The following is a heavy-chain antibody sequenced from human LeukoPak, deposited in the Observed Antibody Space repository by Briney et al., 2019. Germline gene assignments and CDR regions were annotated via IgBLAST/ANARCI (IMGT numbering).Heavy chain of an antibody. J-gene: IGHJ3*02. Sequence: ASVKVSCKASGYTFTSYYMHWVRQAPGQGLEWMGIINPSGGSTSYAQKFQGRVTMTRDMSTSTVYMELSSLRSEDTAVYYCARGRHYYDSSDYYYEGDAFDIWGQETMVTVSS. CDR3: ARGRHYYDSSDYYYEGDAFDI. V-gene: IGHV1-46*01. CDR1: GYTFTSYY. D-gene: IGHD3-22*01. CDR2: INPSGGST.